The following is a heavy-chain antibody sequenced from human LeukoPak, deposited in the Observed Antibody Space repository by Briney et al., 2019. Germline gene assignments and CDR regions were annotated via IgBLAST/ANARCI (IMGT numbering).Heavy chain of an antibody. CDR1: GGSLSSYY. Sequence: SETLSLTCTVSGGSLSSYYWSWIRQPPGKGPEWIGYIYYSGSTNYNPSLKSRVTISVDTSKNQFSLKLSSVTAADTAVYYCARDRRYCSGGSCYYYYGMDVWGKGTTVTVSS. CDR3: ARDRRYCSGGSCYYYYGMDV. CDR2: IYYSGST. J-gene: IGHJ6*04. D-gene: IGHD2-15*01. V-gene: IGHV4-59*01.